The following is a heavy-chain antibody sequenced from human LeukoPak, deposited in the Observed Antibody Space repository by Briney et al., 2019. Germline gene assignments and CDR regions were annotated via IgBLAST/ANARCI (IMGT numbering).Heavy chain of an antibody. CDR3: AREGDYCSSTSCPHNNWFDP. CDR2: IKHSGST. J-gene: IGHJ5*02. V-gene: IGHV4-34*01. Sequence: EGPSLSSVLYLGSPSGYYRSWICETPGKGLERIGEIKHSGSTNYNPSLKSRVTISVDTSKNQFSLKLSSVTAADTAVYYCAREGDYCSSTSCPHNNWFDPWGQGTLVTVSS. CDR1: LGSPSGYY. D-gene: IGHD2-2*01.